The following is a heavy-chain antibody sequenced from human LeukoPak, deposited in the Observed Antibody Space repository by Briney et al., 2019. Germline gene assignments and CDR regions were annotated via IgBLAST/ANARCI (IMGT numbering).Heavy chain of an antibody. D-gene: IGHD3-3*01. Sequence: SETLSLTCTVSGGSISSYYWSWIRQPPGKGLEWIGYIYCSGSTNYNPSLKSRVTISVDTSKNQFSLKLSSVTAADTAVYYCASTGFTKAFDYWGQGTLVTVSS. CDR3: ASTGFTKAFDY. J-gene: IGHJ4*02. CDR1: GGSISSYY. CDR2: IYCSGST. V-gene: IGHV4-59*08.